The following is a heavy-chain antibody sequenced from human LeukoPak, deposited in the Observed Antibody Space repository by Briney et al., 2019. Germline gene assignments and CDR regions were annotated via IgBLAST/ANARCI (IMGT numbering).Heavy chain of an antibody. V-gene: IGHV3-30*02. CDR3: AKDLKRSQPVPAAYPGSSWYLDY. CDR2: IRYDGSNK. J-gene: IGHJ4*02. Sequence: GGSLRLSCAASGFTFSSYGMHWVRQAPGKGLEWVAFIRYDGSNKYYADSVKGRFTISRDNSKNTLCLQMNSLRAEDTAVYYCAKDLKRSQPVPAAYPGSSWYLDYWGREPWSPSPQ. D-gene: IGHD6-13*01. CDR1: GFTFSSYG.